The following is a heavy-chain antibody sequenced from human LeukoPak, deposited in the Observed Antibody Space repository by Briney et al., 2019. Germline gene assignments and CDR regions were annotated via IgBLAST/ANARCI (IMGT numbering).Heavy chain of an antibody. CDR1: RFTLSSYE. D-gene: IGHD3-10*01. Sequence: GGSLRLSCAASRFTLSSYEMNWVREAPGKGVEWVSYISSSGSTIYYADSVKGRFTISRDNAKNSLYLQMNSLRAEGTAVYYCAREGALWFGESRAFDIWGQGTMVTVSS. J-gene: IGHJ3*02. CDR2: ISSSGSTI. V-gene: IGHV3-48*03. CDR3: AREGALWFGESRAFDI.